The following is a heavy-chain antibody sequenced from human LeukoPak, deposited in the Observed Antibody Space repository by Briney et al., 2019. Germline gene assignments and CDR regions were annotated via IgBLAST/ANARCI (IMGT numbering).Heavy chain of an antibody. CDR2: INPNSGGT. CDR3: ARGPNTYYYDSSGDY. D-gene: IGHD3-22*01. Sequence: ASVKVSCKASGYTFTGYYMHWVRQALGQGLEWMGWINPNSGGTNYAQKFQGRVTMTRDTSISTAYMELSRLRSDGTAVYYCARGPNTYYYDSSGDYWGQGTLVTVSS. V-gene: IGHV1-2*02. J-gene: IGHJ4*02. CDR1: GYTFTGYY.